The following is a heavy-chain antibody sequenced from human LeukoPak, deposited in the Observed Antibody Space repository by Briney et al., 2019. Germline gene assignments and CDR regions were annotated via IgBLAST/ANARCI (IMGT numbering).Heavy chain of an antibody. CDR1: GGSISSYY. Sequence: SETLSLTCTVSGGSISSYYWSWIRQPPGKGLEWIGYIYYSGSTNYNPSLKSRVTISVDTSKNQLSLKLSSVTAADTAVYYCARVVYSSGWYFDYWGQGTLVTVSS. CDR3: ARVVYSSGWYFDY. V-gene: IGHV4-59*01. D-gene: IGHD6-19*01. J-gene: IGHJ4*02. CDR2: IYYSGST.